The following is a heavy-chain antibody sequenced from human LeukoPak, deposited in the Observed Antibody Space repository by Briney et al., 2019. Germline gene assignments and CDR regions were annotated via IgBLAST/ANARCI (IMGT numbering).Heavy chain of an antibody. V-gene: IGHV1-18*01. Sequence: GPVKVSCKASGYTFTSYGISWVRQAPGQGLEWMGWISAYSGNTNYAQKLQGRVTMTTDTSTSTAYMELRSLRSDDTAVYYCAREQITIFGVEFDYWGQGTLVTVSS. CDR1: GYTFTSYG. D-gene: IGHD3-3*01. CDR3: AREQITIFGVEFDY. J-gene: IGHJ4*02. CDR2: ISAYSGNT.